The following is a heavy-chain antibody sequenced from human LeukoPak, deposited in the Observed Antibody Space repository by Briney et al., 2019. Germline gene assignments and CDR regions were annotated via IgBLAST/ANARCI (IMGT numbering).Heavy chain of an antibody. CDR2: IKSKTDGGTT. Sequence: GGSLRLSCAASGFTFSNAWVSWVRQAPGKGLEWVGRIKSKTDGGTTDYAAPVKGRFTISRDDSKNTLYLQMNSLKTEDTAVYYCTTDYYGSDRGDYWGQGTLVTVSS. CDR3: TTDYYGSDRGDY. D-gene: IGHD3-10*01. V-gene: IGHV3-15*01. J-gene: IGHJ4*02. CDR1: GFTFSNAW.